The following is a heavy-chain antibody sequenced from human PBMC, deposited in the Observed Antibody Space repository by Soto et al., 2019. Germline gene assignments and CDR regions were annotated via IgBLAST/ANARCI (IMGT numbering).Heavy chain of an antibody. CDR2: INHSGST. V-gene: IGHV4-34*01. CDR1: GGSFIGYY. CDR3: ARGLGYCSGGSCPSPFDY. J-gene: IGHJ4*02. D-gene: IGHD2-15*01. Sequence: SETLSLTCGVYGGSFIGYYWSWIRQPPGKGLEWIGEINHSGSTNYNPSLKSRVTISVDTSKNQFSLKLSSVTAADTAVYYCARGLGYCSGGSCPSPFDYWGQGTLVTVSS.